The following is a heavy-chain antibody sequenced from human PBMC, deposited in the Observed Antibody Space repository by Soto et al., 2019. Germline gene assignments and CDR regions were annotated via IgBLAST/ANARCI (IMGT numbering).Heavy chain of an antibody. CDR3: ARDRQQPISAHKFDY. J-gene: IGHJ4*02. CDR2: IKQDGSEK. D-gene: IGHD6-13*01. Sequence: GGSLRLSCAASGFTFSSYWMSWVRQAPGKGLEWVANIKQDGSEKYYVDSVKGRFTISRDNAKNSLYLQMNSLRAEDTAVYYCARDRQQPISAHKFDYWGQGTLVTVSS. V-gene: IGHV3-7*03. CDR1: GFTFSSYW.